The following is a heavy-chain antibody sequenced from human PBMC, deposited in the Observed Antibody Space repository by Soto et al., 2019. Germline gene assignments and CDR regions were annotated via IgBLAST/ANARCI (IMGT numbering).Heavy chain of an antibody. V-gene: IGHV4-34*01. Sequence: QVQLQQWGAGLLKPSETLSLTCAVYGGSFSGYYWSWIRQPPGKGLEWIGEINHSGSTNYNPSLKSRVTISVDTYKNQFSLKLSSVTAADTAVYYCARLLTTIAVAGPGFDYWGQGTLVTVSS. CDR1: GGSFSGYY. CDR2: INHSGST. J-gene: IGHJ4*02. D-gene: IGHD6-19*01. CDR3: ARLLTTIAVAGPGFDY.